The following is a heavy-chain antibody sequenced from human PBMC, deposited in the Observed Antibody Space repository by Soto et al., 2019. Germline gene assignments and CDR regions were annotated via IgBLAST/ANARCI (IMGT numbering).Heavy chain of an antibody. J-gene: IGHJ4*02. D-gene: IGHD6-19*01. CDR1: GFIFSNNG. V-gene: IGHV3-23*01. CDR3: AKDLTRIAVASFDY. CDR2: ISGSGGST. Sequence: QAGGSLRLSCVGSGFIFSNNGMHWVRQAPGKGLEWVSAISGSGGSTYYADSVKGRFTISRDNSKNTLYLQMNSLRAEDTAVYYCAKDLTRIAVASFDYWGQGTLVTVSS.